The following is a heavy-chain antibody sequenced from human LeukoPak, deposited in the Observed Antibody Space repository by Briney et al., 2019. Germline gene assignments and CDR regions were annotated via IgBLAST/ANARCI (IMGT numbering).Heavy chain of an antibody. D-gene: IGHD3-10*01. J-gene: IGHJ4*02. CDR3: AKMSGVVWFGELRLPFDY. Sequence: GGSLRLSCAVSGFTFSSFAMSWVRPPPGKGLEWLSVISDSGGTTFYADSVKGRFTISRDNSKNTLYLQMNSLRADDTAVYYCAKMSGVVWFGELRLPFDYWGQGTLVTVSS. CDR2: ISDSGGTT. V-gene: IGHV3-23*01. CDR1: GFTFSSFA.